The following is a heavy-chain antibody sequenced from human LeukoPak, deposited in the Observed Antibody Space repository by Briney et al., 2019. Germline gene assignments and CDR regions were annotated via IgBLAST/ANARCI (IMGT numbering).Heavy chain of an antibody. Sequence: ASVKVSCKASGYTFTGYYMHWVRQAPGQGLEWMGWINPNSGGTNYAQKFQGRVTMTRDTSISTAYMELSRLRSDDTAVYYCARGRIGYCSGGSCYFYWGQGTQVTVSS. J-gene: IGHJ4*02. V-gene: IGHV1-2*02. CDR3: ARGRIGYCSGGSCYFY. CDR1: GYTFTGYY. CDR2: INPNSGGT. D-gene: IGHD2-15*01.